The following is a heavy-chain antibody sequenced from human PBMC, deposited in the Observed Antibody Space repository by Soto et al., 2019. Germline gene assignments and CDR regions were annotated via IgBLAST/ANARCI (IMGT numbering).Heavy chain of an antibody. Sequence: SETLSLTCTVSGGSISSYYWSWIRQPPGKGLEWIGYIYYSGSTNYNPSLKSRVTISVDTSKNQFSLKLSSVTAADTAVYYCARAGSGWPKYNWFDPWGQGTLVTVSS. CDR1: GGSISSYY. CDR2: IYYSGST. V-gene: IGHV4-59*01. J-gene: IGHJ5*02. D-gene: IGHD6-19*01. CDR3: ARAGSGWPKYNWFDP.